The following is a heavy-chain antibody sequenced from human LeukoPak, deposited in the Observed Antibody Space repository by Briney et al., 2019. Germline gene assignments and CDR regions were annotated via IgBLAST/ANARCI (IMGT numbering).Heavy chain of an antibody. Sequence: SETPSLTCTVSGGSLSSYYSSWLRQPPGEGLEWVGYIYYRGSNNYNPSLNSRVTISVGTSKNQFSLKLSAVTAADTAVYYCASTEPNDYGDYEAFDYGGQGTLVTVSS. CDR2: IYYRGSN. D-gene: IGHD4-17*01. V-gene: IGHV4-59*12. CDR3: ASTEPNDYGDYEAFDY. J-gene: IGHJ4*02. CDR1: GGSLSSYY.